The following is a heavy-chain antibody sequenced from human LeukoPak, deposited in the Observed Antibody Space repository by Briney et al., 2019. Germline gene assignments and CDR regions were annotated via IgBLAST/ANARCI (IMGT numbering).Heavy chain of an antibody. CDR3: AKDILYDILTGYYPSYGMDV. D-gene: IGHD3-9*01. J-gene: IGHJ6*02. CDR2: ISGDGDST. V-gene: IGHV3-43*02. CDR1: GFTFDDYA. Sequence: GGSLRLSCAASGFTFDDYAMHWVRQAPGKGLEWVSLISGDGDSTYYADSVKGRFTISRDNSKNSLYLQMNSLRTEDTALYYCAKDILYDILTGYYPSYGMDVWGQGTTVTVSS.